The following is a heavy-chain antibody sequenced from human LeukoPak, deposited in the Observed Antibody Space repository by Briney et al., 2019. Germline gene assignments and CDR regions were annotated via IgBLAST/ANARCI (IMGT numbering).Heavy chain of an antibody. CDR3: VRGASWPIDY. Sequence: ASVTVSCKTSGYTFIGHYVHWVRQAPGQGLEWMGWINPNSGGTKYAQKFQGRVTMTSDTSITTAYMEFRGLRSDDTAVYYCVRGASWPIDYWGQGTLVTVSS. CDR1: GYTFIGHY. D-gene: IGHD2-2*01. V-gene: IGHV1-2*02. CDR2: INPNSGGT. J-gene: IGHJ4*02.